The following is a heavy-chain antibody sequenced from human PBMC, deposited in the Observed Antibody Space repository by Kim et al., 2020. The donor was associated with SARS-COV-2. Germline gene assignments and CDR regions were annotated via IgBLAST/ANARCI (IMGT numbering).Heavy chain of an antibody. J-gene: IGHJ3*02. Sequence: RLTISRDKAKNSLYLQMNSLSAEDTAVYYCARDLYDILTGYYFGSDAFDIWGQGTMVTVSS. D-gene: IGHD3-9*01. CDR3: ARDLYDILTGYYFGSDAFDI. V-gene: IGHV3-11*06.